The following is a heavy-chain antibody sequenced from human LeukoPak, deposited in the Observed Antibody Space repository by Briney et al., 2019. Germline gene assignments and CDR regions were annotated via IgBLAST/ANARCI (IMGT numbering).Heavy chain of an antibody. CDR3: ARDAMGEEFIAVVYYFDY. J-gene: IGHJ4*02. Sequence: GASVKVSCKASGYTFTSYDVNWVRQATGQGLEWMGWMNPNSGNTGYAQKFQGRVTMTRNTSISIAYMELSSLRSEDTAVYYCARDAMGEEFIAVVYYFDYWGQGTLVTVSS. CDR2: MNPNSGNT. CDR1: GYTFTSYD. V-gene: IGHV1-8*01. D-gene: IGHD6-19*01.